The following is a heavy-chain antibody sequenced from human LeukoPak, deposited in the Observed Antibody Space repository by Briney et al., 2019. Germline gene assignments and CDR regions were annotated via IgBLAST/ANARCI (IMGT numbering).Heavy chain of an antibody. CDR2: ISSSSSTI. CDR1: GFTFSSYS. D-gene: IGHD4-23*01. Sequence: PGGSLRLSCAASGFTFSSYSMNWVRQAPGKGLEWVSYISSSSSTIYYADSVKGRFTISRDNAKNSLYLQMNSLRAEDTAVYYCARSTVVSDLYYFDYWGQGTLVTVSP. V-gene: IGHV3-48*01. CDR3: ARSTVVSDLYYFDY. J-gene: IGHJ4*02.